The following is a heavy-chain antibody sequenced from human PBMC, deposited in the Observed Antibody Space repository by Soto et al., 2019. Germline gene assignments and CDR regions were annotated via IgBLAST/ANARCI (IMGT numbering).Heavy chain of an antibody. V-gene: IGHV3-21*01. D-gene: IGHD3-3*01. J-gene: IGHJ4*02. CDR2: ISSSSSYI. CDR3: ARENGWSGYLSPPYFDY. CDR1: GFTFSSYS. Sequence: EVQLVESGGGLVKPGGSLRLSCAASGFTFSSYSMNWVRQAPGKGLEWVSSISSSSSYIYYADSVKGRFTISRDNAKNSLYLQMNSLRAEDTAVYYCARENGWSGYLSPPYFDYWGQGTLVTVSS.